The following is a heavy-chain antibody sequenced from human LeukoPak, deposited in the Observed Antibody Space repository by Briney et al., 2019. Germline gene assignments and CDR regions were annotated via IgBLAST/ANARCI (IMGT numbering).Heavy chain of an antibody. V-gene: IGHV6-1*01. CDR3: AGGFCSGGSCGFDY. CDR2: TYYRSKWYN. CDR1: GDSVSSNSAA. D-gene: IGHD2-15*01. J-gene: IGHJ4*02. Sequence: SQTLSLTCAISGDSVSSNSAAWNWIRQSPSKGLEWLGRTYYRSKWYNDYAVSVTSRITINPDTSKNQFSLQLNSVTPEDTAVYYCAGGFCSGGSCGFDYWGQGNLVTVSS.